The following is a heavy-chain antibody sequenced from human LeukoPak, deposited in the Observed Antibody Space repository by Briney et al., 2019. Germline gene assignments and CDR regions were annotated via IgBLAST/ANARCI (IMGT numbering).Heavy chain of an antibody. V-gene: IGHV3-23*01. D-gene: IGHD3-16*01. CDR3: AKGYYDYVWGGYYFDY. J-gene: IGHJ4*02. CDR2: ISGSGGST. Sequence: GGSLRLSCAASGFTFSSYAMSCVSQAPGKGLEWVSAISGSGGSTYYADSVNGRFTISRDNSRDSLYLQMTSLRAEDTAVYYCAKGYYDYVWGGYYFDYWGQGTMVTVSS. CDR1: GFTFSSYA.